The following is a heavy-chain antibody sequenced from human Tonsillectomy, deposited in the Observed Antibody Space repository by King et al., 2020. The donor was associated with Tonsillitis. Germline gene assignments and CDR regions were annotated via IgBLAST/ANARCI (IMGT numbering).Heavy chain of an antibody. CDR3: AREGGNYYGPFDF. CDR2: INSDGITT. V-gene: IGHV3-74*01. D-gene: IGHD1-26*01. CDR1: GFTFSSYR. Sequence: VPLVESGGGLVQPGGSLRLSCAAPGFTFSSYRMHWVRQAPGKGLVWVSRINSDGITTTYADSVRGRFTISRDNAKNTLYLQMNSLRAEDTAIYYCAREGGNYYGPFDFWAQGSLVTVSS. J-gene: IGHJ4*02.